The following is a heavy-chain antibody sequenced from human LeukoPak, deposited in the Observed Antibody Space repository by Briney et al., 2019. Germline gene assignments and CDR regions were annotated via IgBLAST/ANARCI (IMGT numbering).Heavy chain of an antibody. J-gene: IGHJ4*02. CDR2: FSSGAT. V-gene: IGHV3-23*01. CDR1: GFTPKNYA. CDR3: AKDLNWAPPHY. Sequence: GGSLRLSCVASGFTPKNYAMTWVRQAPGKGLEWVSTFSSGATYYADSVKGRFIISRDKSKNTVNLQMNSLRAEDSAVYYCAKDLNWAPPHYWGQGTLVTVSS. D-gene: IGHD3-16*01.